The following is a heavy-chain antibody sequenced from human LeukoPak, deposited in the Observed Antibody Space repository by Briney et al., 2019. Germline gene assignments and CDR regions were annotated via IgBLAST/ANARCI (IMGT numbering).Heavy chain of an antibody. Sequence: SGTLSLTCTVSGGSISSFCWGWVRQPPGKGLEWIGYIYTSGSTDYNPSLKSRVTMSVDTSKNQLSMELRFLTAADTAVYYCANCHDFKTAPYDLWGQGTLVTVSS. CDR1: GGSISSFC. V-gene: IGHV4-4*09. CDR2: IYTSGST. D-gene: IGHD3-3*01. J-gene: IGHJ5*02. CDR3: ANCHDFKTAPYDL.